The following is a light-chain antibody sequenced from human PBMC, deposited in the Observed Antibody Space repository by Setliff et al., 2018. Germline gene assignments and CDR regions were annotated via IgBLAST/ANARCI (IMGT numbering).Light chain of an antibody. CDR1: SSDVGGYDY. J-gene: IGLJ1*01. CDR3: GSHTTSSTYV. Sequence: SALTQPASVSGSPGQSITISCTGTSSDVGGYDYVSWYQHHPGKAPKVMIYDVSKRPSGVSNRFSGSKSGNTASLTISGLQAEDEADYYCGSHTTSSTYVFGTGTKVTVL. V-gene: IGLV2-14*03. CDR2: DVS.